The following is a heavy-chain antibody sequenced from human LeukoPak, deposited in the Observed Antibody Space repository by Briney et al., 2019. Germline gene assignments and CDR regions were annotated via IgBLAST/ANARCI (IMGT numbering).Heavy chain of an antibody. D-gene: IGHD6-19*01. Sequence: PSETLSLACVVYGGSFSDYYRTWVRQPPGKGLEWIGEINHSGAIKYNPSLKSRVTISIDTSNNQFSLKLNSVTAADTAVYYCARGEGTLAGRRWPYSFYYYVDVWGKGTTVTVSS. CDR2: INHSGAI. J-gene: IGHJ6*03. CDR1: GGSFSDYY. V-gene: IGHV4-34*01. CDR3: ARGEGTLAGRRWPYSFYYYVDV.